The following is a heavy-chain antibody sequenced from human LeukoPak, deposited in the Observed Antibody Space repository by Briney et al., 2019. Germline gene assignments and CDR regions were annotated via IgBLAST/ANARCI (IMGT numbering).Heavy chain of an antibody. CDR3: ARGVLGDHFDY. D-gene: IGHD3-3*01. Sequence: GASLKASSTPSGYTFTPYYIHWVRQAPGQGLEWMGWINLNSGDTNYAQKFQGRVAMTRDTSISTAYMELSRLRSDDTAVYYCARGVLGDHFDYWGQGTLVIVSS. V-gene: IGHV1-2*02. J-gene: IGHJ4*02. CDR1: GYTFTPYY. CDR2: INLNSGDT.